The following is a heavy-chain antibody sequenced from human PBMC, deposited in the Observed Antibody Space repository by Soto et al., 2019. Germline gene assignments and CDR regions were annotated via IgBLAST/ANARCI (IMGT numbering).Heavy chain of an antibody. V-gene: IGHV3-53*01. CDR2: IYTRGRT. J-gene: IGHJ4*01. CDR3: ARYPAVTSGFDC. D-gene: IGHD2-21*01. Sequence: EEQLVESGGGLIQPGGSLRLSCAASGFTVSNHHMAWVRQAPGRGLEWVSLIYTRGRTYYTVSVKGRFTISRDASKNTLHLQMNTLRADDKAVYYCARYPAVTSGFDCWGHGTLVTVSA. CDR1: GFTVSNHH.